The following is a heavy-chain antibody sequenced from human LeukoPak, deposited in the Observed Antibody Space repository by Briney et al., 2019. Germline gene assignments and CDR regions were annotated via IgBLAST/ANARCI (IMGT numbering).Heavy chain of an antibody. J-gene: IGHJ5*02. CDR1: GFSFSNFW. CDR2: IKPDGSAT. Sequence: PGGSLRLSCAASGFSFSNFWMSWVRQAPGKGLEWVANIKPDGSATNNVDSVKGRFTISRDNAKNSLDLQMNSLRAEDTAVYYCARGGGSSSWGQGTLVTVSS. V-gene: IGHV3-7*01. D-gene: IGHD6-6*01. CDR3: ARGGGSSS.